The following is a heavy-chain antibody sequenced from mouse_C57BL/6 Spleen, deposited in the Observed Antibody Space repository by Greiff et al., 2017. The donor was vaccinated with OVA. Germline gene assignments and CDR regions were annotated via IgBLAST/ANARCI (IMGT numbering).Heavy chain of an antibody. CDR3: ARITTAYYFDY. J-gene: IGHJ2*01. CDR1: GYAFSSYW. V-gene: IGHV1-80*01. CDR2: IYPGDGDT. D-gene: IGHD1-2*01. Sequence: QVQLKQSGAELVKPGASVKISCKASGYAFSSYWMNWVKQRPGKGLEWIGQIYPGDGDTNYNGKFKGKATLTADKSSSTAYMQLSSLTSEDSAVYFCARITTAYYFDYWGQGTTLTVSS.